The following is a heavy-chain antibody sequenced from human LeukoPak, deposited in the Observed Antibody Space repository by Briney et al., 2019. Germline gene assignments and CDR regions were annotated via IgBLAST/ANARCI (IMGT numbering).Heavy chain of an antibody. CDR1: GYTLTELS. Sequence: ASVKVSCTVSGYTLTELSMHWVRQAPGKGLDWMGRFYPEDSETFYAQKFQGSVTMTEDTSTDTFYMELSYLRSDDTAVYYCATDVCSGGSCYYIEFDYWGQGTLVTVSS. CDR3: ATDVCSGGSCYYIEFDY. CDR2: FYPEDSET. V-gene: IGHV1-24*01. J-gene: IGHJ4*02. D-gene: IGHD2-15*01.